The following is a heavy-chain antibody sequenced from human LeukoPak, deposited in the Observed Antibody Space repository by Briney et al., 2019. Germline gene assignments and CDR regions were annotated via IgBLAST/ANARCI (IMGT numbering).Heavy chain of an antibody. D-gene: IGHD5-24*01. V-gene: IGHV3-21*01. CDR1: GFTFNSYS. J-gene: IGHJ3*02. Sequence: PGGSLRLSCAASGFTFNSYSMNWVRQAPGKGLEWVSSISTSSLYIYYADSLKGQFTISRDNAKNSLYLQMNSLRAEDTAVYYCARAGDGYNDAFDIWGQGTMVTVSS. CDR2: ISTSSLYI. CDR3: ARAGDGYNDAFDI.